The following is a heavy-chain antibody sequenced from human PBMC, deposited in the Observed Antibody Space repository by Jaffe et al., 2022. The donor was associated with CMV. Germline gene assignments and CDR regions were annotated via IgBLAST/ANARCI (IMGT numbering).Heavy chain of an antibody. V-gene: IGHV5-51*01. CDR1: GYSFTSYW. Sequence: EVQLVQSGAEVKKPGESLKISCKGSGYSFTSYWIGWVRQMPGKGLEWMGIIYPGDSDTRYSPSFQGQVTISADKSISTAYLQWSSLKASDTAMYYCARRKYCSGGSCYYFDYWGQGTLVTVSS. CDR3: ARRKYCSGGSCYYFDY. D-gene: IGHD2-15*01. J-gene: IGHJ4*02. CDR2: IYPGDSDT.